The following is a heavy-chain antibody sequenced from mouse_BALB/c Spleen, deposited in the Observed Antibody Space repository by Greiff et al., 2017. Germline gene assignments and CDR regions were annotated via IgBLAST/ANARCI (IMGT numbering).Heavy chain of an antibody. CDR1: GYSFTGYY. V-gene: IGHV1-31*01. CDR2: INPYNGAT. J-gene: IGHJ4*01. D-gene: IGHD2-4*01. CDR3: ARSGDDYDGYAMDY. Sequence: EVQLQQSGPELVKPGASVKISCKASGYSFTGYYMHWVKQSHVKSLEWIGRINPYNGATSYNQNFKDKASLTVDKSSSTAYMELHSLTSEDSAVYYCARSGDDYDGYAMDYWGQGTTVTVSS.